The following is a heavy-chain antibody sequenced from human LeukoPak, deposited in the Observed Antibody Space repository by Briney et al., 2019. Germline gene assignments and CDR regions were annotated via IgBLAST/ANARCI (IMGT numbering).Heavy chain of an antibody. Sequence: SETLSLTCSVSGGSMRSYYWSWIRQPPGKGLEWIGYIYYSGSNNYNPSLKSRVTISVDTSKNQFSLKLSSVTAADTATYYCARVTGYVIEDYFDYWGQGTLVTVSS. CDR2: IYYSGSN. CDR3: ARVTGYVIEDYFDY. D-gene: IGHD3-22*01. V-gene: IGHV4-59*01. CDR1: GGSMRSYY. J-gene: IGHJ4*02.